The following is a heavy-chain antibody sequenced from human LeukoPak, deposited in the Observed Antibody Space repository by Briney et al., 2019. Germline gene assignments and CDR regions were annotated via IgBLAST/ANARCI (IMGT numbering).Heavy chain of an antibody. J-gene: IGHJ3*02. CDR1: GGSISSYY. V-gene: IGHV4-59*01. Sequence: PSETLSLTCTVSGGSISSYYWSWIRQPPGKGLEWIGYIYDSGSTNYNPSLKSRVTISVDTSKNQFSLKLSSVTAADTAVYYCASLRKRGGAFDTWGQGTMVTVSS. CDR2: IYDSGST. CDR3: ASLRKRGGAFDT.